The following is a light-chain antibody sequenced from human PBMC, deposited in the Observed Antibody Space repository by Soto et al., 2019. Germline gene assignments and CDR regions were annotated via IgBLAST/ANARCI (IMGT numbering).Light chain of an antibody. Sequence: DIQMTQSPSTLSASVGARVTITCRASQTIDSWLAWYQQKPGKAPKLMIYDASNLESGVPSTFSGSGSGTEFTLTISSLQPDDVATYYCQQYYTYWHMFGQGTKVDIK. J-gene: IGKJ1*01. CDR3: QQYYTYWHM. V-gene: IGKV1-5*01. CDR1: QTIDSW. CDR2: DAS.